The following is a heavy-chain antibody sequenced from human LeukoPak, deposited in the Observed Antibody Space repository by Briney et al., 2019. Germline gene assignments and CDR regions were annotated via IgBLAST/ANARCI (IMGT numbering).Heavy chain of an antibody. V-gene: IGHV3-66*01. D-gene: IGHD3-10*01. J-gene: IGHJ4*02. Sequence: GGSLRLSCVASGFTVSSNYMSWVRQAPGKGLEWVSVIYSGGSTYYADSVKGRFTISRDNSKNTLYLQMNSLRAEDTAVYYCARRYYYGSGSYSYYFDYWGQGTLVTVSS. CDR2: IYSGGST. CDR3: ARRYYYGSGSYSYYFDY. CDR1: GFTVSSNY.